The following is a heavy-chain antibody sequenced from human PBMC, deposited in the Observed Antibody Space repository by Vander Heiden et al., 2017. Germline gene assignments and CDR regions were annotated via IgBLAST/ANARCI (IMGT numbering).Heavy chain of an antibody. CDR3: ARDLGDGDDGPHFDY. Sequence: QVQLVESGGGVVQPGRSLRLSCAASGFTFSSYGMHWVRRAPGKGLGWVAVIGYDGRNKYYADSVKGRFTISRDNSKNTLYLQMNSLRAEDTAVYDCARDLGDGDDGPHFDYWGQGTLVTVSS. CDR2: IGYDGRNK. CDR1: GFTFSSYG. V-gene: IGHV3-33*01. J-gene: IGHJ4*02. D-gene: IGHD4-17*01.